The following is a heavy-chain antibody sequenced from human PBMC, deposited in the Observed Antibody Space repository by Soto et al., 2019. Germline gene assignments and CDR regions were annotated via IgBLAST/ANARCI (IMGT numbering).Heavy chain of an antibody. V-gene: IGHV3-30*18. CDR3: AKDRLRGGFLTTATTNGLDV. CDR1: GFTFSSYG. J-gene: IGHJ6*02. D-gene: IGHD1-26*01. Sequence: QVQLVESGGGVVQPGRFLRLSCAASGFTFSSYGIHWVRQAPGKGLEGVALISYDGSNKYYADSVKGRFTISRDNSKNTLYLQMNSLRAGDTAVYYCAKDRLRGGFLTTATTNGLDVWGQGTTVTVSS. CDR2: ISYDGSNK.